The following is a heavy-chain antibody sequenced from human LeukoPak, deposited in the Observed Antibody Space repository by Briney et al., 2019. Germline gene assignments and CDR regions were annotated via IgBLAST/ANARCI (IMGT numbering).Heavy chain of an antibody. Sequence: SGPALVKPTQTLTLTCTFSGSSLRTAGMCVSWIRQPPGKALEWLARIDWAHDTYYTTSLKTRLSISKDTSKNQVVLTMTNRDPVHTATYYCARNQDDYNYYDYWGQGTLVTVSS. CDR3: ARNQDDYNYYDY. CDR1: GSSLRTAGMC. CDR2: IDWAHDT. D-gene: IGHD4-11*01. J-gene: IGHJ4*02. V-gene: IGHV2-70*11.